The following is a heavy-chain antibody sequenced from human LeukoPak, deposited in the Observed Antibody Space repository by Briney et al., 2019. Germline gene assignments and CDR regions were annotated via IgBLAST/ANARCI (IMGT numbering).Heavy chain of an antibody. D-gene: IGHD3-22*01. Sequence: ASVKVSCKASGNIFTDYYIHWVRQAPGLGLEWMGWINPNSGGTDYAQNFQGRVAMTRDTSISTAYMELSRLTSDDTAVYYCARDRXYSRGRDFDYWGQGTLVTVSS. J-gene: IGHJ4*02. CDR3: ARDRXYSRGRDFDY. V-gene: IGHV1-2*02. CDR2: INPNSGGT. CDR1: GNIFTDYY.